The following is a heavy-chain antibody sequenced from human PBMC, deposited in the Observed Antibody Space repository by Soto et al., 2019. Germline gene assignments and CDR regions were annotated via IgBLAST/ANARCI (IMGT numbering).Heavy chain of an antibody. J-gene: IGHJ6*03. CDR1: GGSFSGYY. CDR2: INHSGST. Sequence: SETLSLTCAVYGGSFSGYYWSWIRQPPGKGLEWIGEINHSGSTNYNPSLKSRVTISVDTSKNQFSLKLSSVTAADTAVYYCARDIVTMVRGVIQDYYYFYMDVWGKGITVTVS. D-gene: IGHD3-10*01. V-gene: IGHV4-34*01. CDR3: ARDIVTMVRGVIQDYYYFYMDV.